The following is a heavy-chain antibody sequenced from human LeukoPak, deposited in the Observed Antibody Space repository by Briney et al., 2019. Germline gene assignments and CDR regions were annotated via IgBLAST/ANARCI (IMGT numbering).Heavy chain of an antibody. D-gene: IGHD6-13*01. CDR1: GFTFSSYW. CDR3: ARDLAAAAGKWGAYYYYYMDV. Sequence: GGSLRLSCAASGFTFSSYWMSWVRQAPGKGLEWVANIKQDGSEKYYVDSVKGRFTTSRDNAKNSLYLQMTRLRAADTAVYYCARDLAAAAGKWGAYYYYYMDVRGKGTTVTIAS. J-gene: IGHJ6*03. V-gene: IGHV3-7*01. CDR2: IKQDGSEK.